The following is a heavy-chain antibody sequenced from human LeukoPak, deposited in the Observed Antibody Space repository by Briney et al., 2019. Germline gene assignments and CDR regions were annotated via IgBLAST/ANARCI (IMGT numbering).Heavy chain of an antibody. J-gene: IGHJ4*02. Sequence: PSETLSLTCTVSGGSISSSSYYWGWIRQPPGKGLEWIGSIYYSGSTYYNPSLKSRVTISVDTSKNQFSLELSSVTAADTAVYYCARRYGVIAAPFDYWGQGTLVTVSS. V-gene: IGHV4-39*01. D-gene: IGHD6-13*01. CDR1: GGSISSSSYY. CDR3: ARRYGVIAAPFDY. CDR2: IYYSGST.